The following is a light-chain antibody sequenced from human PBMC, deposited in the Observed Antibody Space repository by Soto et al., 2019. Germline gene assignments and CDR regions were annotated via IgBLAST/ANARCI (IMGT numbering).Light chain of an antibody. V-gene: IGKV3-15*01. CDR1: QNVAGD. CDR2: RTS. CDR3: QEYNGMSS. J-gene: IGKJ1*01. Sequence: RVTTQSPATLSVSPGERATLSCRASQNVAGDLAWYQQKPGQAPRLLIYRTSTRATGIPSRFSGSGSGTEFTLTISSLQSEEFAGYYCQEYNGMSSFGQGTKVEIK.